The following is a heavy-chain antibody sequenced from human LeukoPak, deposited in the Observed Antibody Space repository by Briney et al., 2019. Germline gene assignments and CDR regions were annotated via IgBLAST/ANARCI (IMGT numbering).Heavy chain of an antibody. Sequence: GSLRLSCEASGFTFSNYWMSWVRQAPGKGLEWVANIKQDGSEKNYVDSVKGRFTISRDNAKKSLYLEMNSLRAEDTAVYYCARGAAAGTYPSGYWGQGTLVTVSS. V-gene: IGHV3-7*01. CDR3: ARGAAAGTYPSGY. CDR1: GFTFSNYW. J-gene: IGHJ4*02. D-gene: IGHD6-13*01. CDR2: IKQDGSEK.